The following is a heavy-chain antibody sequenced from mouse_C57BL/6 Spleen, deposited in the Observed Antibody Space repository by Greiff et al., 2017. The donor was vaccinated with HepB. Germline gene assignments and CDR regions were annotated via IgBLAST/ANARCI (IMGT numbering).Heavy chain of an antibody. V-gene: IGHV3-1*01. CDR1: GYSITSGYD. Sequence: EVQLQQSGPGMVKPSQSLSLTCTVTGYSITSGYDWHWIRHFPGNKLEWMGYISYSGSTNYNPSLKSRISITHDTSKNHFFLKLNSVTTEDTATYYCARGEDYDGSAMDYWSQGTSVTVAS. CDR3: ARGEDYDGSAMDY. J-gene: IGHJ4*01. CDR2: ISYSGST. D-gene: IGHD2-4*01.